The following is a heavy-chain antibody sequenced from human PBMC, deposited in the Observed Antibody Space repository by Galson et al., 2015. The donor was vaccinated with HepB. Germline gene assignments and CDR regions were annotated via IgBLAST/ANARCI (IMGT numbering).Heavy chain of an antibody. CDR2: ISRSSSYI. D-gene: IGHD3-16*01. CDR3: ARTRAVGEPTDAFDI. CDR1: AVTYHSHI. Sequence: PLRLSSPDHAVTYHSHIMNWVGQAPRKGPESVSSISRSSSYIYYAESVKGRFTISRDNAKNSLYLQMNSLRAEDTAVYYCARTRAVGEPTDAFDIWGQGTMVTVSS. J-gene: IGHJ3*02. V-gene: IGHV3-21*01.